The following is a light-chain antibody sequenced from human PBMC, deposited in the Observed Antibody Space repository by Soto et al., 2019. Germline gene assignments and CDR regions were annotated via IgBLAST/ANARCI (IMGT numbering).Light chain of an antibody. V-gene: IGKV3-20*01. CDR3: QQYGSSPIT. CDR1: QSVSSSY. Sequence: EIVLTQSPGTLSLSPGERATLSCRASQSVSSSYLAWYQQKPGQAPRLLIYGAYSRATGIPDRFSGSGSGPDFTLTISRVEPEDFAVYYCQQYGSSPITFGQGTRLEIK. J-gene: IGKJ5*01. CDR2: GAY.